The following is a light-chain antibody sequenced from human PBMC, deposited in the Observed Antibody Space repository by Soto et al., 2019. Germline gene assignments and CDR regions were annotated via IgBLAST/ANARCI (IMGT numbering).Light chain of an antibody. CDR3: QHYCVRPWT. J-gene: IGKJ1*01. CDR1: QSVLYISNNKHC. Sequence: DIVMTQSPDSLSVSLGERATINCESSQSVLYISNNKHCLAWYQQKPGQPPKLLIYWAYIRESGVPDRFSGGGSGTDFTLTISGLQAEDVAVYYCQHYCVRPWTFGQGTKVEIK. V-gene: IGKV4-1*01. CDR2: WAY.